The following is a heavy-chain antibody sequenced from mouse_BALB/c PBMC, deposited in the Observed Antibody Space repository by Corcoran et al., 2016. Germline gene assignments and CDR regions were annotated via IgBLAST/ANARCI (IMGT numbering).Heavy chain of an antibody. J-gene: IGHJ1*01. V-gene: IGHV9-3-1*01. CDR3: ARRDQLGYWYFDV. CDR1: GYTFTNYG. Sequence: QIQLVQSGPELKKPGETVKISCKASGYTFTNYGMNWVKQAPGKGLKWMGWINTYTGEPTYADDFKGRFAFSLETSASTAYLQINNLKNEDTATYFCARRDQLGYWYFDVWGAGTTVTVSS. D-gene: IGHD4-1*02. CDR2: INTYTGEP.